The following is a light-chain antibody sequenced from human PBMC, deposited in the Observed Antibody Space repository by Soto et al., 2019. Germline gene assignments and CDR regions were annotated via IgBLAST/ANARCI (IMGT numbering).Light chain of an antibody. J-gene: IGLJ2*01. CDR3: QTWGTDIVV. CDR1: SGHTDYA. V-gene: IGLV4-69*01. CDR2: LNSDGSH. Sequence: QLVLTQSPSASASLGASVMLTCSLSSGHTDYAIAWHQQQPEKGPRYLMKLNSDGSHKKGDGIPDRFSGSSPGAERYLTISSLKSEDEGDYYCQTWGTDIVVFGGGTKVTVL.